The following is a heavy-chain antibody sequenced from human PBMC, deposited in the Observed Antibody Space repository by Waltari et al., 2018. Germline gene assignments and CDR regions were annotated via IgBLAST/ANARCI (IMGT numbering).Heavy chain of an antibody. CDR3: ATGLEDSDSASRPFDV. Sequence: EVQLVQSGAAVKKPGTTVKISCKVSEFTIPNYYIHWVQQAPGKGLHWMGLVDPEDGEAIYSENFQGRVTMTADTSTDTVYMQLSSLTSDDTAIYYCATGLEDSDSASRPFDVWGQGTMVTVS. V-gene: IGHV1-69-2*01. CDR2: VDPEDGEA. J-gene: IGHJ3*01. D-gene: IGHD1-26*01. CDR1: EFTIPNYY.